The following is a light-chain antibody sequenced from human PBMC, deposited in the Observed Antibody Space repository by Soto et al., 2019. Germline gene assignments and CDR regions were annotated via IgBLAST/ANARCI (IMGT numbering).Light chain of an antibody. Sequence: EMILTQSPGTLSLSPGERATLSCRASQSVDSTSVAWYQQKPGQAPRLLIYDSSARATGFPDRFSDSGSGTDFTLTIIRLEPEDFAVYYCQQDDSSPWTFGRGTKVDIK. V-gene: IGKV3-20*01. CDR2: DSS. CDR1: QSVDSTS. CDR3: QQDDSSPWT. J-gene: IGKJ1*01.